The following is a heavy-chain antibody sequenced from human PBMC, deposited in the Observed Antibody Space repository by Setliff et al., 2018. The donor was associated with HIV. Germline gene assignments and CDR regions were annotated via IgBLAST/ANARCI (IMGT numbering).Heavy chain of an antibody. D-gene: IGHD3-10*01. CDR2: INLNNGGT. Sequence: GASVKVSCKASGYTFTDYYIQWVRQAPGQGLEWMGWINLNNGGTNYAQKFQGRVTMTRDTSISAAYMELSNLVSDDTAVYYCARVTFYGSANYYPFDPWDQGTLVTVSS. V-gene: IGHV1-2*02. CDR1: GYTFTDYY. CDR3: ARVTFYGSANYYPFDP. J-gene: IGHJ5*02.